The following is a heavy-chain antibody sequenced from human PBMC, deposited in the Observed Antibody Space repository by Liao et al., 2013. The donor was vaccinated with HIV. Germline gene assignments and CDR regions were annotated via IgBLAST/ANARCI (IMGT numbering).Heavy chain of an antibody. Sequence: VQLQESGPGLLQPAETLSLTCAVDGASFRGYYWSWIRQAPGKGLEWLGEVTHSGGTNHNPSLKSRLTISVDTSKNQVSLKLDSVTAADTAVYYCARGRTVATTPLAYWGQGTLVTVSS. CDR2: VTHSGGT. CDR3: ARGRTVATTPLAY. CDR1: GASFRGYY. D-gene: IGHD5-12*01. J-gene: IGHJ4*02. V-gene: IGHV4-34*10.